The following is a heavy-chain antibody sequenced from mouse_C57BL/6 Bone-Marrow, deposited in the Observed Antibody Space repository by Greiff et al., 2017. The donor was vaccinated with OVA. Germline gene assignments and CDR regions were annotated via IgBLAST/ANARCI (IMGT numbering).Heavy chain of an antibody. V-gene: IGHV5-17*01. CDR3: ARLWYDY. D-gene: IGHD2-1*01. J-gene: IGHJ2*01. CDR2: ISSGSSNI. Sequence: DVMLVESGGGLVKPGGSLKLSCAASGFTFSDYGMHWVRQAPEKGLEWVAYISSGSSNIYYADTVKGRFTISRDTAKNTLFLQMTSLSSEDAAMYYCARLWYDYWGQGTTLTVSS. CDR1: GFTFSDYG.